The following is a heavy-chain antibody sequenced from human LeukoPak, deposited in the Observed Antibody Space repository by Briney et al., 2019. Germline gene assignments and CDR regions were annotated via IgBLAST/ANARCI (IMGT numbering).Heavy chain of an antibody. J-gene: IGHJ4*02. D-gene: IGHD4-23*01. CDR1: GFSVSGHY. V-gene: IGHV3-66*01. CDR2: IHTDSST. CDR3: ARDRPYGGVGDLDY. Sequence: SGGSLTLSCAASGFSVSGHYMNWVRQAPGKGLEWVSVIHTDSSTYYADSVRGRFTISRDNSKNTLYLQMNTLRVEDTAVYYCARDRPYGGVGDLDYWGQGTLVTVSS.